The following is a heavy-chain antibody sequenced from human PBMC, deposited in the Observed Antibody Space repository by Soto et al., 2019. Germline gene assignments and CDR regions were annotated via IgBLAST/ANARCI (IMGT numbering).Heavy chain of an antibody. Sequence: PWGSLRLFCAASGFTCSSYAMSWVRQAPGKGLEWVSAISGSGGSTYYADSVKGRFTISRDNSKNTLYLQMNSLRAEDTAVYYCAREKTYYYGSGSLNYFDYWGQGTLVTVSS. CDR1: GFTCSSYA. J-gene: IGHJ4*02. D-gene: IGHD3-10*01. CDR3: AREKTYYYGSGSLNYFDY. CDR2: ISGSGGST. V-gene: IGHV3-23*01.